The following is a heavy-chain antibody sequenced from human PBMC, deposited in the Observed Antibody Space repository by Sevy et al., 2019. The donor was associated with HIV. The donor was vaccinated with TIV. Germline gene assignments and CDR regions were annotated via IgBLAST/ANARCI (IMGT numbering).Heavy chain of an antibody. CDR2: IIPIFGTA. D-gene: IGHD6-25*01. Sequence: ASVKVSCKASGGTFSSYAISWVRQAPGQGLEWMGGIIPIFGTANYAQKFQGRVTITADESTSTAYMELSSLRSEDTAVYYCARDPGSGWPPEHYFDYWGQGTLVTVSS. CDR3: ARDPGSGWPPEHYFDY. V-gene: IGHV1-69*13. CDR1: GGTFSSYA. J-gene: IGHJ4*02.